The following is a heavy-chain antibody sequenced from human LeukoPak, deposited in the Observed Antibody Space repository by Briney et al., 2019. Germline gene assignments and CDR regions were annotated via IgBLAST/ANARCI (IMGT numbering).Heavy chain of an antibody. CDR3: ARGDCSSSSCSGFYGMDV. CDR1: GFTLSSYV. V-gene: IGHV3-23*01. D-gene: IGHD2-2*01. Sequence: GGSLRLSCEASGFTLSSYVMGWVRQAPGKGLEWVSLISGGGGSTYHADSVKGRFTVSRDNSKNTLYMELNSLRVEDTAVYYCARGDCSSSSCSGFYGMDVWGQGTTVTVSS. CDR2: ISGGGGST. J-gene: IGHJ6*02.